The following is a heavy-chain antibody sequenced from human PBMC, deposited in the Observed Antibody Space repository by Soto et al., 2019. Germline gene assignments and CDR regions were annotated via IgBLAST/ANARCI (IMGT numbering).Heavy chain of an antibody. CDR1: GYTFTGYY. V-gene: IGHV1-2*02. J-gene: IGHJ6*02. CDR3: ATERYQVISDGMDV. Sequence: ASVKVSCKASGYTFTGYYVHWVREAPGQGLEWMGWINPETGGTSYAQKFQGRVTLSRDTSINTAYLEVSRLRFDDAAVYFCATERYQVISDGMDVWGQGTTVTSP. D-gene: IGHD2-2*01. CDR2: INPETGGT.